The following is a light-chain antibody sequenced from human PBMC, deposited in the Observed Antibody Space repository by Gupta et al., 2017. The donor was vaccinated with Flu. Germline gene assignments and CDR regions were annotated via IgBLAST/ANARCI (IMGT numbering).Light chain of an antibody. V-gene: IGKV3-15*01. CDR1: QSVSSN. J-gene: IGKJ4*01. Sequence: EIVMTQSPAPLSVSPGERATLSCRASQSVSSNLAWYQQKPGQAPRLLIYGASNRATGITDRFSGSGAGTEFTLTISSLQYEDCAVYYCQQYNTLHTFGGGTKVEIK. CDR3: QQYNTLHT. CDR2: GAS.